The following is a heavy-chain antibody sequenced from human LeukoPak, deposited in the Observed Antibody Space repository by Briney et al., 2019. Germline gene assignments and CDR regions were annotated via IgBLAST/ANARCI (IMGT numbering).Heavy chain of an antibody. D-gene: IGHD3-3*01. J-gene: IGHJ5*02. V-gene: IGHV1-69*13. Sequence: ASVKVSCKASGGTFSSYAISWVRQAPGQGLEWMGGIIPIFGTANYAQKFQGRVTITADESTSTAYMELSSLRSEDTAVYYCASELFGVVTFDPWGQGTLVTVSS. CDR1: GGTFSSYA. CDR3: ASELFGVVTFDP. CDR2: IIPIFGTA.